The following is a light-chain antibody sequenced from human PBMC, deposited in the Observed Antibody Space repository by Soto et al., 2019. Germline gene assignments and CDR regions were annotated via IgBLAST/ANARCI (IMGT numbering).Light chain of an antibody. Sequence: DIVLTQSPATLSLSPGERATLSYRASQSVNSYLAWYQQKPGQAPRLLIYDAFHRATGIPARFSGSGSGTDFILTISSLEPEDFAVYYCQHRANWPITFGQGTRLEIK. V-gene: IGKV3-11*01. CDR3: QHRANWPIT. J-gene: IGKJ5*01. CDR2: DAF. CDR1: QSVNSY.